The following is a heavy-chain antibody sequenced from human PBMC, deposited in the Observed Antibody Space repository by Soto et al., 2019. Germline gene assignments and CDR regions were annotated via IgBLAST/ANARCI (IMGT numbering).Heavy chain of an antibody. CDR2: IYWDDDK. D-gene: IGHD3-22*01. Sequence: QITLKESAPTLVKPTQTLTLTCTFSGFSLSTSGVGVGWIRQPPGKALECLALIYWDDDKRYSPSLKSRLTNTMEHSKNPVVPTMANKDPGDTGTYYWGNQPQSGYYFNRGTLYHLGQGGLVTVSS. CDR3: GNQPQSGYYFNRGTLYH. V-gene: IGHV2-5*02. J-gene: IGHJ4*03. CDR1: GFSLSTSGVG.